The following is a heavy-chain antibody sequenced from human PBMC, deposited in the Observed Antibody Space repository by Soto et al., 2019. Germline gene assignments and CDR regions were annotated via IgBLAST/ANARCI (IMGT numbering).Heavy chain of an antibody. CDR1: GGSVSSGSYY. D-gene: IGHD6-19*01. V-gene: IGHV4-61*01. Sequence: QVQLQESGPGLVKPSETLSLTCTVSGGSVSSGSYYWSWIRQPPGKGLEWIGYIYYSGSTNYNPSLKSRVTIAVDTSKNQFSLKLSSVTAADTAVYYCARVSVAGPYNWFDPWGQGTLVTVSS. J-gene: IGHJ5*02. CDR3: ARVSVAGPYNWFDP. CDR2: IYYSGST.